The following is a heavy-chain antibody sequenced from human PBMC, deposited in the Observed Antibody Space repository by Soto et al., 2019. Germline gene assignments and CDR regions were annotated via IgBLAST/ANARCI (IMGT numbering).Heavy chain of an antibody. J-gene: IGHJ4*02. CDR1: GFSFNDYW. CDR2: INGDGSTT. Sequence: GGSLRLSCVASGFSFNDYWMHWVRQAPGKGLVWVARINGDGSTTTYADSVQGRFTISRANARNTLYLHLSSLRPEDTALYYCARGYSSGPDSWGQGTLVTVSS. V-gene: IGHV3-74*01. CDR3: ARGYSSGPDS. D-gene: IGHD6-19*01.